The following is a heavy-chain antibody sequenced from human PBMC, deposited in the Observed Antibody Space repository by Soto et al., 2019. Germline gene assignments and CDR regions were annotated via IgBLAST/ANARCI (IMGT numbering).Heavy chain of an antibody. V-gene: IGHV4-34*01. CDR3: ARGLISGSHYSGGWYYFDS. Sequence: SETLYLTCDVYGGSFSDYILSWFRQTPGKVLQWIGQINHSGSANYNPSLKSRVTISVHTSSSQFSLELSSVTAADTAVYYCARGLISGSHYSGGWYYFDSWGQGTQVTVS. D-gene: IGHD1-26*01. CDR1: GGSFSDYI. CDR2: INHSGSA. J-gene: IGHJ4*02.